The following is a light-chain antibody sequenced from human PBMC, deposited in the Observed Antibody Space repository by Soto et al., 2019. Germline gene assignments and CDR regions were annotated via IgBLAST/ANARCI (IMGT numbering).Light chain of an antibody. CDR3: QSYDSSRV. J-gene: IGLJ3*02. V-gene: IGLV6-57*03. CDR1: SGNIASNY. CDR2: EDN. Sequence: NFMLTQPHSVSESPGKTVTISCTRSSGNIASNYVQWYQQRPGSAPTTVIYEDNQRPSGVPDRFSGSIDSSSNSASLTISGLKTEDEADYYCQSYDSSRVFGGGTKLTVL.